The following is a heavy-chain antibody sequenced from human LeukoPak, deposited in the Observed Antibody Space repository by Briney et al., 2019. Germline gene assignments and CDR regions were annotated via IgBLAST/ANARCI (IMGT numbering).Heavy chain of an antibody. J-gene: IGHJ4*02. Sequence: KPGGSLRLSCAASGFTFSDYYMSWIRQAPGKGLEWVSYISSSGSTIYYADSVKGRFTISRDNAKNSLYLQMNSLRAEDTAVYYCARERDANYYDSSGYYSIRDYWGQGTPVTVSS. V-gene: IGHV3-11*04. CDR3: ARERDANYYDSSGYYSIRDY. CDR1: GFTFSDYY. D-gene: IGHD3-22*01. CDR2: ISSSGSTI.